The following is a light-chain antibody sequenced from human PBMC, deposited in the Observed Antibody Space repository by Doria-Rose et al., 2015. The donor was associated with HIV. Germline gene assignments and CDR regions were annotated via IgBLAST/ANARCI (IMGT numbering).Light chain of an antibody. Sequence: DIRVTQSPESLGMSLGERATLNCKSNQSLLYTSKNYLAWYQQKPGQLPKLLIYWSSTRQSGVPARFSGSGSGTDFTLTISSLGAEDVAVYYCQQYYDTPSLGPGTTVDIK. J-gene: IGKJ3*01. CDR2: WSS. CDR1: QSLLYTSKNY. CDR3: QQYYDTPS. V-gene: IGKV4-1*01.